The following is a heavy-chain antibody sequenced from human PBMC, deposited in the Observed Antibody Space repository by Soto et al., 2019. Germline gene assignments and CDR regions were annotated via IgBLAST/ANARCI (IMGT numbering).Heavy chain of an antibody. CDR1: GGTFSSYT. V-gene: IGHV1-69*02. CDR2: SIPILGVA. CDR3: ARGLRVGEAKSIVFDI. Sequence: QVQLVQSGAEVKKPGSSVKVSCMASGGTFSSYTISWVRQAPGQGLEWMGRSIPILGVANYAQKFQGRVTMTADKPTSTAYMELSSLRSEDTAGYYCARGLRVGEAKSIVFDIWGQGTMVTVSS. D-gene: IGHD1-26*01. J-gene: IGHJ3*02.